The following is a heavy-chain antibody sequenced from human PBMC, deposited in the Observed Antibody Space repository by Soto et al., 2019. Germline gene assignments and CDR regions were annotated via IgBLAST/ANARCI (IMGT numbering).Heavy chain of an antibody. V-gene: IGHV4-59*08. CDR2: MYNSGST. CDR3: ARRRLHSSGYDY. CDR1: GDSISNYY. D-gene: IGHD6-19*01. J-gene: IGHJ4*02. Sequence: QVQLQESGPGLVKPSETLSLTCTVSGDSISNYYWGWIRQPPGKGLEWIGYMYNSGSTNYSPSLKSRVTISGDTSKNQFSLKLTSVTAADTAVYYCARRRLHSSGYDYWGQGTLVTVSS.